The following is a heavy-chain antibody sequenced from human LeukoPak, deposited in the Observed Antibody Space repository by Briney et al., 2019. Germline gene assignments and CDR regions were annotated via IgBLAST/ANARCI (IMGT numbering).Heavy chain of an antibody. CDR3: ARLLSEAGTCFDY. J-gene: IGHJ4*02. CDR2: IYPGDSDT. CDR1: GYTFTSYW. V-gene: IGHV5-51*01. D-gene: IGHD6-19*01. Sequence: KVSCKASGYTFTSYWIGWVRQMPGKGLEWMGIIYPGDSDTRYSPSFQGQVTISADKSISTAYLQWSSLKASDTAMYYCARLLSEAGTCFDYWGQGTLVTVSS.